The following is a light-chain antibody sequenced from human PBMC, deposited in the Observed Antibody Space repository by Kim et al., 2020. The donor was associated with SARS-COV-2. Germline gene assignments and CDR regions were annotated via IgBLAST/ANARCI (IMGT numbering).Light chain of an antibody. CDR1: SSNIGAGFG. CDR3: QSFDSRLGGVL. Sequence: RVTIACAGSSSNIGAGFGVHWYQHLPETPPKLLIFRDTTRPSGVPDRFSGSKSGTSASLAITGLQAEDEADYWCQSFDSRLGGVLFGGGTKVTVL. CDR2: RDT. J-gene: IGLJ2*01. V-gene: IGLV1-40*01.